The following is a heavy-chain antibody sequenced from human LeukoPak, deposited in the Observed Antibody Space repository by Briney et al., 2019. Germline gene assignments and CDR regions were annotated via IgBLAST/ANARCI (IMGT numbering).Heavy chain of an antibody. D-gene: IGHD3-22*01. CDR3: AREGSDGYLFDY. CDR2: TYYRSKWYN. Sequence: SQTLSLTCDISGDSFSSNSATWDWIRQSPSRGLEWLGRTYYRSKWYNDYAVSVKSRVTINPDTSKNQFSLQLNSVTPEDTAVYYCAREGSDGYLFDYWGQGSLVIVSS. CDR1: GDSFSSNSAT. J-gene: IGHJ4*02. V-gene: IGHV6-1*01.